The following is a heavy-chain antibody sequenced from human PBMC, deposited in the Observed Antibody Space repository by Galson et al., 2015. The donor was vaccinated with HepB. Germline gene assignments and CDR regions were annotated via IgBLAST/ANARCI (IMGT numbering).Heavy chain of an antibody. D-gene: IGHD3-10*01. CDR1: GFTFSRYW. V-gene: IGHV3-7*03. J-gene: IGHJ5*02. Sequence: SLRLSCAASGFTFSRYWMSWVRQAPGKGLEWVANIKQDGSEKYYVDSVKGRFTISRDNAKNSLYLQMNSLRAEDTAVYYCARNWITMVRGAPGWFDPWGQGTLVTVSS. CDR3: ARNWITMVRGAPGWFDP. CDR2: IKQDGSEK.